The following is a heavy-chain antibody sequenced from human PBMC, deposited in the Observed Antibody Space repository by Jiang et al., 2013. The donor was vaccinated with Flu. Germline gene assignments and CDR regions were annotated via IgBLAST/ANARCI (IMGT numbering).Heavy chain of an antibody. CDR1: GGSVSSGNYY. V-gene: IGHV4-61*01. D-gene: IGHD6-13*01. J-gene: IGHJ4*02. Sequence: GPGLVKPSETLSLTCTVSGGSVSSGNYYWSWIWQPPGKGLEWIGYIYYNGNTNYNPSLKSRVNISADPSKNQFSLNLSSVTAADTAVYYCARALRTGEQQAPPGWYFDYWGQGKLVTVS. CDR3: ARALRTGEQQAPPGWYFDY. CDR2: IYYNGNT.